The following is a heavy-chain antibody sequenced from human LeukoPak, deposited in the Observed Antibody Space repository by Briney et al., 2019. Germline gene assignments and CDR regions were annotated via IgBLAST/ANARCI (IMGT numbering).Heavy chain of an antibody. CDR3: ARQGITMIVVVPNDAFDI. V-gene: IGHV4-39*01. CDR2: INHSGST. D-gene: IGHD3-22*01. J-gene: IGHJ3*02. CDR1: GGSISSSSYY. Sequence: SETLSLTCTVSGGSISSSSYYWGWIRQPPGKGLEWIGEINHSGSTNYNPSLKSRVTISVDTSKNQFSLKLSSVTAADTAVYYCARQGITMIVVVPNDAFDIWGQGTMVTVSS.